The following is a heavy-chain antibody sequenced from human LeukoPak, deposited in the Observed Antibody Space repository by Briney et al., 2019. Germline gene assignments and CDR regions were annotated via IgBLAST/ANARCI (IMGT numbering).Heavy chain of an antibody. CDR1: GYSFTSYW. CDR2: IYPGDSDT. V-gene: IGHV5-51*01. Sequence: GESLEISCQGSGYSFTSYWIGWVRQMPGKGLEGIGIIYPGDSDTRYSPSFQGQVTISADKSISTAYLQWSSLKASDTAMYYCARADRATSHFDYWGQGTLVTVSS. J-gene: IGHJ4*02. D-gene: IGHD1-1*01. CDR3: ARADRATSHFDY.